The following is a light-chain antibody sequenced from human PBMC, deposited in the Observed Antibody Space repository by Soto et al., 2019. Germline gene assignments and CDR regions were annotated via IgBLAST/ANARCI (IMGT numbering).Light chain of an antibody. CDR1: SSDLDCYNY. Sequence: QSALTQPPSASGSPGQSVTISCTGTSSDLDCYNYVSWYQQQPGKAPKLIIYEVSKRPSGVPDRFSGSKSGNAASLTVSGLQAEDEDDYYCSSCAGSTNWVFGGGTKLTVL. J-gene: IGLJ3*02. CDR2: EVS. V-gene: IGLV2-8*01. CDR3: SSCAGSTNWV.